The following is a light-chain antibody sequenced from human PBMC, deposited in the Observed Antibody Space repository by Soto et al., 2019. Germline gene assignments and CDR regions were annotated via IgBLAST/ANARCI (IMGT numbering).Light chain of an antibody. Sequence: IPMTQSPASLSASFGDRVTITCRSSKSLSNYVNWYQHKLRKAPTLLIYTASVLQSVAPLMFSGSGSGTDFPLTITSLQPEDFAVYYCHQTYSFPPTFGQGTKLDI. CDR1: KSLSNY. J-gene: IGKJ2*01. CDR3: HQTYSFPPT. CDR2: TAS. V-gene: IGKV1-39*01.